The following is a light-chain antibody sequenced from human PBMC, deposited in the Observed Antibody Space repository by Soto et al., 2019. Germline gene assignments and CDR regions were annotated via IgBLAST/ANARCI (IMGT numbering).Light chain of an antibody. Sequence: EIVLTQSPGTLSFSPGERATLSCRASQSVSSTSLAWYQQKPGQAPRLLIYGASNRATGIPDRFSGSGSGTDFTLTIIRLVPEDFAVYYCQQYDGSPPWTFGLGTKV. V-gene: IGKV3-20*01. CDR2: GAS. CDR3: QQYDGSPPWT. J-gene: IGKJ1*01. CDR1: QSVSSTS.